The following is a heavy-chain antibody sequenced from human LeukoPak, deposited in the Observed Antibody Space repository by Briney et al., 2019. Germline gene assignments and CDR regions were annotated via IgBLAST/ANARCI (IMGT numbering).Heavy chain of an antibody. CDR3: AKARGSSVYEQFDY. V-gene: IGHV3-23*01. CDR2: ISTSGRAT. J-gene: IGHJ4*02. Sequence: GGSLRLSCAASGFAFSTYAMTWVRQAPEKGLQWVSTISTSGRATYYADSVEGRFTISRDNSKNTLYLQMNSPRADDTAVYYCAKARGSSVYEQFDYWGQGTQVTVSP. CDR1: GFAFSTYA. D-gene: IGHD5/OR15-5a*01.